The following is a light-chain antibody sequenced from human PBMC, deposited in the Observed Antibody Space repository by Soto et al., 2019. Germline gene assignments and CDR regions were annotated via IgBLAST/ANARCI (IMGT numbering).Light chain of an antibody. CDR1: GSNIGSNS. Sequence: QSVLTQPPSVSAAPGRTVTISCSGSGSNIGSNSVSWYQHVPGTAPKLLLYDNNKRPSGIPDRFFGSKSGTSATLGITGLQTADEADYYCGTWESYLSVAVFGGGTKLTVL. CDR3: GTWESYLSVAV. CDR2: DNN. J-gene: IGLJ2*01. V-gene: IGLV1-51*01.